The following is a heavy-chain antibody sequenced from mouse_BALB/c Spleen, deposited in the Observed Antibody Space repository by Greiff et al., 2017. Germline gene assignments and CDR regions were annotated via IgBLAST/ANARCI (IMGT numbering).Heavy chain of an antibody. CDR1: GFTFSDYY. V-gene: IGHV5-4*02. CDR3: ARAQLGGPFAY. D-gene: IGHD4-1*02. Sequence: EVHLVESGGGLVKPGGSLKLSCAASGFTFSDYYMYWVRQTPEKRLEWVATISDGGSYTYYPDSVKGRFTISRDNAKNNLYLQMSSLKSEDTAMYYCARAQLGGPFAYWGQGTLVTVSA. J-gene: IGHJ3*01. CDR2: ISDGGSYT.